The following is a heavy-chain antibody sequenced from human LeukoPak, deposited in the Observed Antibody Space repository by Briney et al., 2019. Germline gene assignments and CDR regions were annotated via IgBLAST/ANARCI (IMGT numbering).Heavy chain of an antibody. CDR2: IYHSGST. CDR1: GGSISSGGYS. Sequence: KPSETLSLTCAVSGGSISSGGYSWSWIRQPPGKGLEWIGYIYHSGSTYYNPSLKSRVTISVDRSKNQFSLKLSSVTAADTAVYYCARDSSGDGWFDPWGQGTLVTVSS. V-gene: IGHV4-30-2*01. D-gene: IGHD2-21*01. J-gene: IGHJ5*02. CDR3: ARDSSGDGWFDP.